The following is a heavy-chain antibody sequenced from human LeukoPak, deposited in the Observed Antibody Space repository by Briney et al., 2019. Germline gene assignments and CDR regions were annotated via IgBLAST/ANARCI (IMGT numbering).Heavy chain of an antibody. CDR3: ARESELDYGEYGFDY. CDR2: ISAYNGNT. J-gene: IGHJ4*02. Sequence: GASVKVSCKASGYTFTGYYMHWVRQAPGQGLEWMGWISAYNGNTNYAQKLQGRVTMTTDTSTSTAYMELRSLRSDDTAVYYCARESELDYGEYGFDYWGQGTLVTVSS. CDR1: GYTFTGYY. D-gene: IGHD4-17*01. V-gene: IGHV1-18*04.